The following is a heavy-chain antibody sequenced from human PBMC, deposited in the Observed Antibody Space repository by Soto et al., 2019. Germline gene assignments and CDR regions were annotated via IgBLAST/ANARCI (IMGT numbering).Heavy chain of an antibody. J-gene: IGHJ6*02. V-gene: IGHV4-34*01. Sequence: SETLSLTCAVYGGSFSGYYWSWIRQPPGKGQEWIGEINHSGSTNYNPSLKSRVTISVDTSKNQFSLKLSSVTAADTAVYYCARSVLLWFGKLYRNQYGMDVWGQGTTVTVSS. CDR3: ARSVLLWFGKLYRNQYGMDV. D-gene: IGHD3-10*01. CDR1: GGSFSGYY. CDR2: INHSGST.